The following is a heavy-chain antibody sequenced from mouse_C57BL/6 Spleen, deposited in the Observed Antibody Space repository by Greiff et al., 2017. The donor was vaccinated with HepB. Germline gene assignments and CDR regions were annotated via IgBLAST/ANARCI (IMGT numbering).Heavy chain of an antibody. CDR1: GYTFTSYW. V-gene: IGHV1-64*01. CDR3: ARSWDYDGAY. D-gene: IGHD2-4*01. Sequence: QVQLQQPGAELVKPGASVKLSCKASGYTFTSYWMHWVKQRPGQGLKWIGMIHPNSGSTNYNEKFKSKATLTVDKSSSTAYMQLSSLTSEDSAVYYCARSWDYDGAYWGQGTLVTVSA. CDR2: IHPNSGST. J-gene: IGHJ3*01.